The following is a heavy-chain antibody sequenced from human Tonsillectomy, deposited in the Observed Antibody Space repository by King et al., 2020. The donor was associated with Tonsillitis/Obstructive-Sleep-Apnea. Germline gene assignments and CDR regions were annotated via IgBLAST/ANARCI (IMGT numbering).Heavy chain of an antibody. CDR3: TTKPLYYFWSGIAY. CDR2: IKSKTDGGTT. J-gene: IGHJ4*02. CDR1: GFTFSNAW. V-gene: IGHV3-15*01. Sequence: EVQLVESGGGLVKPGGSLRLSCAASGFTFSNAWMSWVRQAPGKGLEWVGRIKSKTDGGTTDYAAPVKGRFTISRDDSKNTRYLQMNSLNTEDTAVYYFTTKPLYYFWSGIAYGGQGTLVTVSS. D-gene: IGHD3-3*01.